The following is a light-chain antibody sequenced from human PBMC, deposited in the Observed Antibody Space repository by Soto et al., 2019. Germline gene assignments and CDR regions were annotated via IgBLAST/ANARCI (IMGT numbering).Light chain of an antibody. CDR2: GAS. Sequence: EIVLTQSPGTLSLSPGERATLSCRASQSVSSNYLAWYQEKPGQAPRLLIYGASSRATGIPDRFSGSGSGTDYPLTVSRLEPEDYAVYYCQQYGGTSRVIFGGGTKVEIK. CDR1: QSVSSNY. V-gene: IGKV3-20*01. CDR3: QQYGGTSRVI. J-gene: IGKJ4*01.